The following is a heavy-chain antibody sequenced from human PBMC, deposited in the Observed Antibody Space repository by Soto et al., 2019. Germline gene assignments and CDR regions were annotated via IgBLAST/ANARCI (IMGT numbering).Heavy chain of an antibody. CDR2: IYYSGST. CDR3: ASEYSSSSFSYDY. D-gene: IGHD6-6*01. CDR1: GGSISSGGYY. Sequence: TSETLSLTCTVSGGSISSGGYYWSWIRQPPGKGLGWIGSIYYSGSTYYNPSLKSRVTISVDTSKNQFSLKLSSVTAADTAVYYCASEYSSSSFSYDYWGQGTLVTVSS. J-gene: IGHJ4*02. V-gene: IGHV4-39*01.